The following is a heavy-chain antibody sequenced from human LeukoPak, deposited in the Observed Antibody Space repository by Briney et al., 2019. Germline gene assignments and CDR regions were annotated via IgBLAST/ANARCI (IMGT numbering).Heavy chain of an antibody. J-gene: IGHJ4*02. CDR1: GFTFSSYS. V-gene: IGHV3-21*01. CDR3: ASDVDTAIPPVY. D-gene: IGHD5-18*01. Sequence: PGGSLSLSCAASGFTFSSYSMNWVRQPPGKGLEWVSSISSSSSYIYYADSVKGRFTISRDNAKNSLYLQMSSLRAEDTAVYYCASDVDTAIPPVYWVQGSQVSV. CDR2: ISSSSSYI.